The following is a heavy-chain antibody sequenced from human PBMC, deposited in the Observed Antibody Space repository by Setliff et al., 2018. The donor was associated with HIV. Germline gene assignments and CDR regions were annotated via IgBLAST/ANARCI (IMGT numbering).Heavy chain of an antibody. V-gene: IGHV1-69*10. J-gene: IGHJ5*02. CDR1: GDTFSSYA. Sequence: ASVKVSCKASGDTFSSYALNWVRQAPGQGPEWMGGIVPRDAITKYAPKFQGRVTITADESTTTAYMELSSLRSEDTAVYYCATSPRGTYYDILTGLPRGYFDPWGQGTQVTVSS. D-gene: IGHD3-9*01. CDR2: IVPRDAIT. CDR3: ATSPRGTYYDILTGLPRGYFDP.